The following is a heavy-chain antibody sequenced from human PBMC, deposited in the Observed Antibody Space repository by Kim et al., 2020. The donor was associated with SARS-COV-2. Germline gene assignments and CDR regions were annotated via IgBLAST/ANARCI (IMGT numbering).Heavy chain of an antibody. J-gene: IGHJ3*02. CDR3: ARGGHETFDI. CDR2: IYYSGNT. V-gene: IGHV4-59*01. D-gene: IGHD3-10*01. Sequence: SETLSLTCSVSGGSISGFYWSWVLQPPGKGLEWIGYIYYSGNTNYNPSRKTRVDISVDTSKNQFSLKVNSVIAAATAVYFCARGGHETFDIWGQGTMVS. CDR1: GGSISGFY.